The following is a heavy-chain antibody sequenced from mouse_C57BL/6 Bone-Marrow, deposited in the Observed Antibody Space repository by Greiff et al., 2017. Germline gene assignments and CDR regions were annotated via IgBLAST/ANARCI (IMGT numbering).Heavy chain of an antibody. J-gene: IGHJ4*01. Sequence: VMLVESGPELVKPGASVKISCKASGYAFSSSWMNWVKQRPGKGLEWIGRIYPGDGDTNYNGKFKGKATLTADKSSSTAYMQLSSLTSEDSAVYCFARGDYDRGYYYAMDYWGQGTSVTVSS. CDR3: ARGDYDRGYYYAMDY. D-gene: IGHD2-4*01. CDR2: IYPGDGDT. CDR1: GYAFSSSW. V-gene: IGHV1-82*01.